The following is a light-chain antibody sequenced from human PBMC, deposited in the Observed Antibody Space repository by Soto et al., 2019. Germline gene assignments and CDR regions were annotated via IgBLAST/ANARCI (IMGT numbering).Light chain of an antibody. CDR3: QQYNTYS. CDR2: DAS. J-gene: IGKJ1*01. Sequence: DIQMTQSPSTLSASVGDTVTITCRASQSISAWLAWYQHKPGKAPKLLIYDASSLESGVPSRFSGSGSGTKFTLTISSLQPDDFATYYCQQYNTYSFGQGTKVDIK. V-gene: IGKV1-5*01. CDR1: QSISAW.